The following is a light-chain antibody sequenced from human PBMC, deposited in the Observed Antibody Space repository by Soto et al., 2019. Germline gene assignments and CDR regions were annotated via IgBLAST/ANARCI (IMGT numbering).Light chain of an antibody. CDR1: NSNIGSNT. Sequence: QSVLTQPPSASGTPGQRLTISCSGSNSNIGSNTVNWYQQLPGTAPELLIYNNNERPSGVPDRFSGSKSGTSASLAISGVQSEDEADYYCATWDDTLNVWVFGGGTKVTVL. CDR2: NNN. CDR3: ATWDDTLNVWV. V-gene: IGLV1-44*01. J-gene: IGLJ3*02.